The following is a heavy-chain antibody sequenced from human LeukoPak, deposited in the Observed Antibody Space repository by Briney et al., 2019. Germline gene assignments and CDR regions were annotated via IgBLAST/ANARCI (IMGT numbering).Heavy chain of an antibody. V-gene: IGHV4-59*01. CDR2: LFSSGST. CDR3: ARVQSDYRYSYYYYGLDV. D-gene: IGHD3-10*01. Sequence: SETLSLTCTVSGDSINNYYWSWIRQAPGEGLEWIGYLFSSGSTDYNPSLKSRLAMSMGTSKNQFSLNLSSVTAADTAVYYCARVQSDYRYSYYYYGLDVWGQGTTVTVSS. CDR1: GDSINNYY. J-gene: IGHJ6*02.